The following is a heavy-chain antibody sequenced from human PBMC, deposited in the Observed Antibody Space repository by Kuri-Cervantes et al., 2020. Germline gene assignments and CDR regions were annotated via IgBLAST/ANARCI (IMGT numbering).Heavy chain of an antibody. CDR3: ARDYYDSSGTFDY. D-gene: IGHD3-22*01. Sequence: GSLRLSCTVSGVSINSNNYYWGWIRQSPGKGLKWIGNFYYSGSTYYNPSLKSRVDISVDTSKNQFSLKLSSVTAADTAVYYCARDYYDSSGTFDYWGQGTLVTVSS. V-gene: IGHV4-39*07. J-gene: IGHJ4*02. CDR1: GVSINSNNYY. CDR2: FYYSGST.